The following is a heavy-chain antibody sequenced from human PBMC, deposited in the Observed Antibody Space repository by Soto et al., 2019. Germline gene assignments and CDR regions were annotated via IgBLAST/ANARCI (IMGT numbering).Heavy chain of an antibody. Sequence: ASVKVSFKASGYTFTSYGISWVRQAPGQGLEWMGWISAYNGNTNYAQKLQGRVTMTTDTSTSTAYMELRSLRSDDTAVYYCARDLYYYDSSGYYQVFDYWGQGTLVTVSS. CDR1: GYTFTSYG. D-gene: IGHD3-22*01. V-gene: IGHV1-18*01. J-gene: IGHJ4*02. CDR2: ISAYNGNT. CDR3: ARDLYYYDSSGYYQVFDY.